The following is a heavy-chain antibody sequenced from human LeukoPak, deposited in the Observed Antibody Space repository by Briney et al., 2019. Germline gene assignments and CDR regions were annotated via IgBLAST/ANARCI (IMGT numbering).Heavy chain of an antibody. V-gene: IGHV3-9*03. D-gene: IGHD3-22*01. J-gene: IGHJ2*01. CDR1: GFNFRSYA. CDR2: ISLDSAHI. CDR3: AKDTFYYDSSGYAYIDV. Sequence: GGSLRLSCAASGFNFRSYAMHWVRQAPGKGLEWVAGISLDSAHIAYADSVRGRFTISRDNAKKSLFLQMNSLRPEDMALYYCAKDTFYYDSSGYAYIDVWGRGTLVTVPS.